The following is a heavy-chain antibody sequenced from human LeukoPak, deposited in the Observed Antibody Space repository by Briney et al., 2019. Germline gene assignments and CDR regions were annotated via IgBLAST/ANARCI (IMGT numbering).Heavy chain of an antibody. J-gene: IGHJ4*02. V-gene: IGHV4-30-4*01. CDR1: GASISSGDYY. CDR3: ARVVENHFDY. Sequence: SETLSLTCTVSGASISSGDYYWSWIRQPPGKGLEWIGYIYYSGSTYYNPSLKSRVTISVDTSKNQFSLKLNSVAAADTAVYYCARVVENHFDYWGQGTLVSVSS. D-gene: IGHD1-14*01. CDR2: IYYSGST.